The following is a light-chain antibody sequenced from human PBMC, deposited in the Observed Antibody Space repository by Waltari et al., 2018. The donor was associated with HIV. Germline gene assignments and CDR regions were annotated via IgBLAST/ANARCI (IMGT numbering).Light chain of an antibody. Sequence: DIQMPQSPSTLSASVGDRVTITCRASQSISSWLAWYQQKPGKAPKLLIYKASSLESGVPSRFSGSGSGTEFTLTISSLQPDDFATYYCQQYNSYSSWTFGQGTKVEIK. CDR2: KAS. V-gene: IGKV1-5*03. CDR1: QSISSW. J-gene: IGKJ1*01. CDR3: QQYNSYSSWT.